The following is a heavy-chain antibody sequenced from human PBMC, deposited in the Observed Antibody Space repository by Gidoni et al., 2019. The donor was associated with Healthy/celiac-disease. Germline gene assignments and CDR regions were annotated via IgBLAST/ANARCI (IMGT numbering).Heavy chain of an antibody. V-gene: IGHV3-30-3*01. CDR1: GFTFSSYA. D-gene: IGHD4-17*01. J-gene: IGHJ6*02. CDR2: ISYDGSNK. CDR3: ARDLADTVTTATEALYGYYGMDV. Sequence: QVQLVESGGGVVQPGRSLRLSCAASGFTFSSYAIHWVRQAPGKGLEWVAVISYDGSNKYYADSVKGRFTISRDNSKNTLYLQMNSLRAEDTAVYYCARDLADTVTTATEALYGYYGMDVWGQGTTVTVSS.